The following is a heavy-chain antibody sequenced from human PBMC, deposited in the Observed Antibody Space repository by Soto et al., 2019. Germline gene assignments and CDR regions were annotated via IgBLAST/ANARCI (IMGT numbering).Heavy chain of an antibody. D-gene: IGHD3-10*01. CDR3: ARAVFSSILYIDF. CDR2: IYPSGAA. CDR1: GDSISSRGYT. J-gene: IGHJ6*03. V-gene: IGHV4-30-2*01. Sequence: QLQLQESGSGLVKPLQTLSFTCGISGDSISSRGYTWTWIRQPPGKGLEWIGYIYPSGAAYYNPSLKSRVTISLETSKNRFSLNVKSATAADTAVYYCARAVFSSILYIDFWGQGTTVTVSS.